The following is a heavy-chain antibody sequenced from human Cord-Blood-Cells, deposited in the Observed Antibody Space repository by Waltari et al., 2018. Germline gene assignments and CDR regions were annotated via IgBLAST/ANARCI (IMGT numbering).Heavy chain of an antibody. J-gene: IGHJ6*02. V-gene: IGHV4-34*01. D-gene: IGHD1-26*01. Sequence: QVQLQQWGAGLLKPSETLSLTCAVYGGSFSGSYWSWIRQPPGKGLEWIGEINHSGSTNYNPYLKSRVTISVDPSKNQFSLKLSSVTAADTAVYYCARLGGSYYYYYYGMDVWGQGTTVTVSS. CDR3: ARLGGSYYYYYYGMDV. CDR1: GGSFSGSY. CDR2: INHSGST.